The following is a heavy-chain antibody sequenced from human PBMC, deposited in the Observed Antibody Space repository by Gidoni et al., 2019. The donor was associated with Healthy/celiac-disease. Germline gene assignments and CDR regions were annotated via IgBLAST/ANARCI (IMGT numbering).Heavy chain of an antibody. Sequence: QVQLVASGGGVVQPGRSLRLSCAASGFTFTRYAMHWVHQAPGKGLEWVAVISYDGSNKYYADSVKGRFTISRDNSKNTLYLQMNSLRAEDTAVYYCARDDYDILTGYYSFFDYWGQGTLVTVSS. D-gene: IGHD3-9*01. V-gene: IGHV3-30*04. CDR2: ISYDGSNK. CDR1: GFTFTRYA. CDR3: ARDDYDILTGYYSFFDY. J-gene: IGHJ4*02.